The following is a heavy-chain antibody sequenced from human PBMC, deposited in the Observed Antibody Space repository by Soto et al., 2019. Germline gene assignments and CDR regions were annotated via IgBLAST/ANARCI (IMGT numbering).Heavy chain of an antibody. D-gene: IGHD2-2*01. V-gene: IGHV3-48*04. CDR1: GFTFSSYS. CDR3: ARGDPKYCSSTSCYAFDI. J-gene: IGHJ3*02. CDR2: ISSSSSTI. Sequence: GGSLRLSCAASGFTFSSYSMNWVRQAPGKGLEWVSYISSSSSTIYYADSVKGRFTIPKDNAKNSLYLQMNSLRAEDTAVYYCARGDPKYCSSTSCYAFDIWGQGTMVTVSS.